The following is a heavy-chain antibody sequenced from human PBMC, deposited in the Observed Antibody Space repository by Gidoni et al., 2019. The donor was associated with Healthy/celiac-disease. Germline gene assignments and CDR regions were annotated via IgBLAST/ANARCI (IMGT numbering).Heavy chain of an antibody. CDR2: ISGSGGST. Sequence: EVQLLESGGGLVQPGGSLRLSCAASGFTFSSYAMSWVRQAPGKGLEWVSAISGSGGSTYYADAVKGRFTISRDNSKNTLYLQMNSLRAEDTAVYYCVLVSTGPKHFDYWGQGTLVTVSS. V-gene: IGHV3-23*01. CDR3: VLVSTGPKHFDY. CDR1: GFTFSSYA. D-gene: IGHD2-15*01. J-gene: IGHJ4*02.